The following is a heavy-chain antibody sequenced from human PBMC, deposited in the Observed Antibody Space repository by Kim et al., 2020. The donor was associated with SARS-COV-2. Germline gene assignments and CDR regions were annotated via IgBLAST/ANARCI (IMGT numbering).Heavy chain of an antibody. CDR1: GFTFSSYE. Sequence: GGSLRLSCAASGFTFSSYEMNWVRQAPGKGLEWVSYISSSGSTIYYADSVKGRFTISRDNAKNSLYLQMNSLRAEDTAVYYCARDLSQAGLPFDYWGQGTLVTVSS. D-gene: IGHD3-9*01. J-gene: IGHJ4*02. CDR3: ARDLSQAGLPFDY. CDR2: ISSSGSTI. V-gene: IGHV3-48*03.